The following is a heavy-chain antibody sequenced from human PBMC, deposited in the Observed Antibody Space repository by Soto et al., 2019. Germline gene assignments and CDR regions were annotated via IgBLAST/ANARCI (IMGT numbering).Heavy chain of an antibody. Sequence: SVKVSCKASGGTFSSYAISWVRQAPGQGLEWMGGIIPIFGTANYAQKFQGRVTITADESTSTAYMELSSLRSEDTAVYYCARTEYYYDSSGYAPHYFDYWGQGTLVTVSS. J-gene: IGHJ4*02. CDR3: ARTEYYYDSSGYAPHYFDY. V-gene: IGHV1-69*13. CDR2: IIPIFGTA. D-gene: IGHD3-22*01. CDR1: GGTFSSYA.